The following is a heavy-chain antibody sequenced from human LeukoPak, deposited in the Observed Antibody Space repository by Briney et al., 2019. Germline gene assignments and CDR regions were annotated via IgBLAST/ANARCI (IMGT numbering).Heavy chain of an antibody. CDR2: VSSDGGST. CDR1: GFTFSTYT. D-gene: IGHD6-13*01. V-gene: IGHV3-64*01. J-gene: IGHJ4*02. Sequence: PGGSLRPSCEASGFTFSTYTMYWVRQAPGKGLEYVSTVSSDGGSTYYANSVKGRFTISRDNSKNTLYLQMGSLRGEDSAVYYCAAAAAGTQLFDYWGQGTLVTVSS. CDR3: AAAAAGTQLFDY.